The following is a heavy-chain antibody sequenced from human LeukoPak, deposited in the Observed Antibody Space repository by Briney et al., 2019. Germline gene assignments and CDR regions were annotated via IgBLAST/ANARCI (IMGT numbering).Heavy chain of an antibody. J-gene: IGHJ4*02. CDR1: GGSISSGGYY. V-gene: IGHV4-30-2*01. D-gene: IGHD3-22*01. Sequence: PSQTLSLTCTVSGGSISSGGYYWSWIRQPPGKGLEWIGYIYHSGSTYYNPSLRSRVTISVDRSKNQFSLKLSSVTAADTAVYYCARAYYYDSSGGFDYWGQGTLVTVSS. CDR3: ARAYYYDSSGGFDY. CDR2: IYHSGST.